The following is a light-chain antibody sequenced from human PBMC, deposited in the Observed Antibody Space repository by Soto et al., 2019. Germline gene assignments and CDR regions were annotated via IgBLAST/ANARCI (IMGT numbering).Light chain of an antibody. V-gene: IGLV2-11*01. J-gene: IGLJ3*02. CDR1: SSDVGGYDY. CDR2: DVT. Sequence: QSALTQPPSVSGSPGQSVTISCTGTSSDVGGYDYVSWYQQRPGKAPKLLIYDVTKRPSGVPDRFSGSKSGNTASLTISGLQAEDEADYYCQVWDSSSDRGVFGGGTKVTVL. CDR3: QVWDSSSDRGV.